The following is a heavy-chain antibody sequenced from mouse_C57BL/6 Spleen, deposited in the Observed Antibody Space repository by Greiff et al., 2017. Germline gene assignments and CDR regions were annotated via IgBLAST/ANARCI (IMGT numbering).Heavy chain of an antibody. J-gene: IGHJ2*01. CDR3: ARWVGDYFDY. CDR2: INPSSGYT. D-gene: IGHD6-1*01. Sequence: VKLMESGAELARPGASVKMSCKASGYTFTSYTMHWVKQRPGQGLEWIGYINPSSGYTKYNQKFKDKATLTADKSSSTAYMQLSSLTSEDSAVYYCARWVGDYFDYWGQGTTLTVSS. V-gene: IGHV1-4*01. CDR1: GYTFTSYT.